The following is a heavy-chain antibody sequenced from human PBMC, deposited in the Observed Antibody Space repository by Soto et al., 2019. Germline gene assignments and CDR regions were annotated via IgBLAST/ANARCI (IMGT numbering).Heavy chain of an antibody. CDR1: GFSLTTDRVG. CDR3: AHAYGGRALY. Sequence: QITLKESGPTLVKPTQTLTLTCTFSGFSLTTDRVGVGGIRQPPGEALEWLAVIYWDDSKTHRPSLESRLTINKDTTKYQVALTMTNMDSLESSRYYCAHAYGGRALYWGQGTLVTVSS. CDR2: IYWDDSK. V-gene: IGHV2-5*02. D-gene: IGHD1-26*01. J-gene: IGHJ4*02.